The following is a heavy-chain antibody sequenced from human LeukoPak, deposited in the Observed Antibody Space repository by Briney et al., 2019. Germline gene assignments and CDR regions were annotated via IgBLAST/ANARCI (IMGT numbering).Heavy chain of an antibody. D-gene: IGHD5-18*01. Sequence: SVKVSCKASGGTFSSYAISWVRQAPGQGLEWMGRIIPILGIANYAQKFQGRVTMTRDTSTSTVYMELSSLRSEDTAVYYCARGGYSYGFDYWGQGTLVTVSS. CDR3: ARGGYSYGFDY. J-gene: IGHJ4*02. CDR2: IIPILGIA. CDR1: GGTFSSYA. V-gene: IGHV1-69*04.